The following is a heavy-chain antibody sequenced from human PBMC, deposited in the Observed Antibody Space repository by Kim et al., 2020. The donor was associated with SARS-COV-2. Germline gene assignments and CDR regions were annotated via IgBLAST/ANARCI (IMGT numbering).Heavy chain of an antibody. CDR3: ARGRTGTLQDTTTWFDP. CDR2: IYYSGST. J-gene: IGHJ5*02. D-gene: IGHD1-7*01. V-gene: IGHV4-59*13. CDR1: GGSISSYY. Sequence: SETLSLTCTVSGGSISSYYWSWIRQPPGKGLEWIGYIYYSGSTNYNPSLKSRVTISVDTSKNQFSLKLSSVTAADTAVYYCARGRTGTLQDTTTWFDPWGQGTLVTVSS.